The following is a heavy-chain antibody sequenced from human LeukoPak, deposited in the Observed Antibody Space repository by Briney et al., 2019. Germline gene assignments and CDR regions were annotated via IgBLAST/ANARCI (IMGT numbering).Heavy chain of an antibody. J-gene: IGHJ5*02. V-gene: IGHV4-59*12. CDR3: ARDYGSSLREDWFDP. CDR2: IYYSGST. CDR1: GGSISSYY. D-gene: IGHD6-13*01. Sequence: SETLSLTCTVSGGSISSYYWSWIRQPPGKGLEWIGYIYYSGSTNYNPSLKSRVTISVDTSKNQFSLKLSSVTAADTAVYYCARDYGSSLREDWFDPWGQGTLVTVSS.